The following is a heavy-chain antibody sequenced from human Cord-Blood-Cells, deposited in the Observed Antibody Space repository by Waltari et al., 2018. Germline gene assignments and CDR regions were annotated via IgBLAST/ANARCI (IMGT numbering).Heavy chain of an antibody. CDR1: GFTVSSNY. CDR3: ARGRYCSGGSCQGPEDY. D-gene: IGHD2-15*01. J-gene: IGHJ4*02. Sequence: VQLVESGGDLIQPGGSLRLSCAASGFTVSSNYMSWIRQPPGKGLEWIGESNHSGSTNYNPSLKSRVTISVDTSKNQFSLKLSSVTAADTAVYYCARGRYCSGGSCQGPEDYWGQGTLVTVSS. V-gene: IGHV4-34*01. CDR2: SNHSGST.